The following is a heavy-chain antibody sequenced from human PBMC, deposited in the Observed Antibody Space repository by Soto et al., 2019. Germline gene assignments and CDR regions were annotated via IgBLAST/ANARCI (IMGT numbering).Heavy chain of an antibody. CDR3: ARVGYGDRDAFDI. V-gene: IGHV4-34*01. J-gene: IGHJ3*02. Sequence: SETLSLTCAVYGGSFSGYYWSWIRPPPGKGLEWIGEISHSGSTNYNPSLKSRVTISVDTSENQFSLKMSSVTAADTAVYYCARVGYGDRDAFDIWGKGTMVTVSS. D-gene: IGHD4-17*01. CDR2: ISHSGST. CDR1: GGSFSGYY.